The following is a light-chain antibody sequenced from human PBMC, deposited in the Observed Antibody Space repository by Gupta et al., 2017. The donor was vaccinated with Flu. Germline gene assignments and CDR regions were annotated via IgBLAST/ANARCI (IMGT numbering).Light chain of an antibody. Sequence: MTQSPSTLSASVRDTGTITCRASQSTNNWLAWQQQKPGKAPKLLLYKASKLESGVRSRFSGSGSVTEFTLSLSSVQPDDFATYYCQQYNSFGQGTKLEIK. CDR3: QQYNS. CDR2: KAS. V-gene: IGKV1-5*03. CDR1: QSTNNW. J-gene: IGKJ2*01.